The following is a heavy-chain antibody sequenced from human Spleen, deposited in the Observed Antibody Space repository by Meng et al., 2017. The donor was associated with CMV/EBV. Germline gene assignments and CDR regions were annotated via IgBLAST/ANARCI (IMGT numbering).Heavy chain of an antibody. V-gene: IGHV1-69*05. CDR2: VIPISGSP. Sequence: CKDSGGILSNYAVSWVRQAPGQGLEWLGGVIPISGSPHYPQKFQGRVTMTTDESTGTAYMELSGLTSEDTAVYYCATDKQQLAYFFDYWGQGTLVTVSS. J-gene: IGHJ4*02. CDR1: GGILSNYA. D-gene: IGHD5-12*01. CDR3: ATDKQQLAYFFDY.